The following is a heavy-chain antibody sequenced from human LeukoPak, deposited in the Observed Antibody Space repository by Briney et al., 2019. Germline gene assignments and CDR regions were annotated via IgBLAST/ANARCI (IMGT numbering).Heavy chain of an antibody. CDR3: ARRVSPYYYYYYMDV. Sequence: GGTLRLSCAASGFTFSSYAMSWVRQAPGKGLEWVSAISGSGGSTYYADSVKGRFTISRDNAKNSLYLQMNSLRAEDTAVYYCARRVSPYYYYYYMDVWGKGTTVTVSS. CDR1: GFTFSSYA. J-gene: IGHJ6*03. CDR2: ISGSGGST. V-gene: IGHV3-23*01.